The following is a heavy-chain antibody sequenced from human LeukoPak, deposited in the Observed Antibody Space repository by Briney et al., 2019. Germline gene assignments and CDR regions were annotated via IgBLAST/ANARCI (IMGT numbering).Heavy chain of an antibody. Sequence: ASVKVSCKASGYTFGDYYLHWVRQAPGQGLEWMGWIHPTNGRTYYAERFHGRVTLTRDSSISTFYMEMNRLTSDDTAVYFCARAPLPIREKLDYWGLGTLVTVSS. V-gene: IGHV1-2*02. CDR3: ARAPLPIREKLDY. CDR2: IHPTNGRT. J-gene: IGHJ4*02. D-gene: IGHD1-1*01. CDR1: GYTFGDYY.